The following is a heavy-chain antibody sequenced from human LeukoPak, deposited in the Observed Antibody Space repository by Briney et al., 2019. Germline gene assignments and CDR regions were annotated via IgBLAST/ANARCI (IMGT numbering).Heavy chain of an antibody. V-gene: IGHV3-49*04. J-gene: IGHJ4*02. CDR3: TRGDYYDSSGYYLLFDY. CDR1: GFTFGDYG. Sequence: GGSLRLSCTASGFTFGDYGMSWVRRAPGEGLEWVNFIRSKPYGGTTEYAASVKGRFTISRDDSESIAYLQMNSLKTEDTAVYYCTRGDYYDSSGYYLLFDYWGQGTLVTVSS. D-gene: IGHD3-22*01. CDR2: IRSKPYGGTT.